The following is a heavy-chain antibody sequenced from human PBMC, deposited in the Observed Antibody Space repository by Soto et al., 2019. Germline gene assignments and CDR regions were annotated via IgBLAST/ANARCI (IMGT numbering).Heavy chain of an antibody. CDR3: AKAGGYYYYYYMDV. CDR2: ISGSGGST. J-gene: IGHJ6*03. D-gene: IGHD3-10*01. Sequence: PGGSLRLSCAASGFTFSSYAMSWVRQAPGKGLEWVSAISGSGGSTYYADSVKGRFTISRDNSKNTLYLQMNSLRAEDTAVYYCAKAGGYYYYYYMDVWGKGTTVTSP. V-gene: IGHV3-23*01. CDR1: GFTFSSYA.